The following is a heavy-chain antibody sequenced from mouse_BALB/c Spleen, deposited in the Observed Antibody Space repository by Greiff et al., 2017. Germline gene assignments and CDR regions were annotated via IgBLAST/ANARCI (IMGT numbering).Heavy chain of an antibody. D-gene: IGHD1-2*01. Sequence: EVQGVESGGGLVQPGGSRKLSCAASGFTFSSFGMHWVRQAPEKGLEWVAYISSGSSTIYYADTVKGRFTISRDNPKNTLFLQMTSLRSEDTAMYYCARDYGYGYYYAMDYWGQGTSVTVSS. CDR3: ARDYGYGYYYAMDY. CDR2: ISSGSSTI. V-gene: IGHV5-17*02. J-gene: IGHJ4*01. CDR1: GFTFSSFG.